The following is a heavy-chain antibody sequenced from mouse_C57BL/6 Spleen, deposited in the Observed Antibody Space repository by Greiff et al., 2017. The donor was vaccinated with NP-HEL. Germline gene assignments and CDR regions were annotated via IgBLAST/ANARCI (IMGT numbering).Heavy chain of an antibody. V-gene: IGHV1-55*01. J-gene: IGHJ4*01. CDR2: IYPGDGDT. CDR3: ASGDAMDY. CDR1: GYTFTSYW. Sequence: QVQLQQPGAELVKPGASVKMSCKASGYTFTSYWITWVKQRPGQGLEWIGDIYPGDGDTNYNGKFKGKATLTADKSSSTAYMQLSSLTSEDSAVYFCASGDAMDYWGQGTSVTVSS.